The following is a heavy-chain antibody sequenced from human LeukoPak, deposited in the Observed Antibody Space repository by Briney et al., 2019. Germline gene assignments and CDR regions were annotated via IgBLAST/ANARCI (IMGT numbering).Heavy chain of an antibody. D-gene: IGHD6-19*01. V-gene: IGHV3-30-3*01. CDR2: ISYDGTNK. CDR1: GFTFSSYA. J-gene: IGHJ4*02. Sequence: PGGSLRLSCAASGFTFSSYAMHWVRQAPGKGLEWVALISYDGTNKYYADSVKGRFTISRDNSKNTLYLQMNSLRAEDTAMYYCARSYRSGWHYFDYWGQGTLVTVSS. CDR3: ARSYRSGWHYFDY.